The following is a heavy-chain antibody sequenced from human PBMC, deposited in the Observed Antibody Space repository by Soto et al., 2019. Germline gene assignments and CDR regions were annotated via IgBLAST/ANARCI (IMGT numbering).Heavy chain of an antibody. V-gene: IGHV3-33*01. Sequence: QVQLVESGGGVVQPGRSLRLSCAVSGFTFSSYGMHWVRQAPGKGLEWVAIIWYDGSNKYYADSVKGRFTISRDNSKNTLYLQMNSLRAEDTAVYYCARDRHDTSGYYSYCFDYWGQGTLVTVSS. J-gene: IGHJ4*02. CDR1: GFTFSSYG. CDR3: ARDRHDTSGYYSYCFDY. D-gene: IGHD3-22*01. CDR2: IWYDGSNK.